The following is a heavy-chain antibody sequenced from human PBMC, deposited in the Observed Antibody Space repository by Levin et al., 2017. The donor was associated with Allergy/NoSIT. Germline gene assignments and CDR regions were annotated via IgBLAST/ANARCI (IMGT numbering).Heavy chain of an antibody. V-gene: IGHV3-48*01. J-gene: IGHJ4*02. CDR1: GFTFSNYD. CDR2: IGSRTI. CDR3: ARDFRWAIDY. Sequence: SCAASGFTFSNYDMNWVRQAPGKGLEWISYIGSRTIYYADSVKGRFTISRDNAKNSLFLQMNSLRVEDTAIYYCARDFRWAIDYWGRGTLVTVS. D-gene: IGHD5-24*01.